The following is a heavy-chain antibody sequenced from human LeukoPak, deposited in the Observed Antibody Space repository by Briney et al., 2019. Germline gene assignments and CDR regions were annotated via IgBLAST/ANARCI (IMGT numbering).Heavy chain of an antibody. V-gene: IGHV3-30*18. J-gene: IGHJ4*02. D-gene: IGHD4-17*01. CDR1: GFTFSSYG. Sequence: PGGSLRLSCAVFGFTFSSYGMHWVRQAPGKGLEWVAVISYDGSNKYYVDSVKGRFTISRDNSKNTLYLQMNSLRAEDTAVYYCAKDSFHDYGFFDYWGQGTLVTVSS. CDR3: AKDSFHDYGFFDY. CDR2: ISYDGSNK.